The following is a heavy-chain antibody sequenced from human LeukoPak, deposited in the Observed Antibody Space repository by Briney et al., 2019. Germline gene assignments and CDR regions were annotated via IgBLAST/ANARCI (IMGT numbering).Heavy chain of an antibody. CDR2: IWYDGSNK. J-gene: IGHJ3*02. D-gene: IGHD4-17*01. Sequence: PGGSLRLSCAASGFTFSSYGMHWVRQAPGKGLGWVAVIWYDGSNKYYADSGKGRFTISRDNSKNTLYLQMNSLRAEDTAVYYCAKVVSTVTTRDHDAFDIWGQGTMVTVSS. CDR3: AKVVSTVTTRDHDAFDI. CDR1: GFTFSSYG. V-gene: IGHV3-33*06.